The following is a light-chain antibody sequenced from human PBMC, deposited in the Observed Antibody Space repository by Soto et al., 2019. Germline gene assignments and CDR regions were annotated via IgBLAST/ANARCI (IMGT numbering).Light chain of an antibody. J-gene: IGKJ1*01. CDR2: QAS. V-gene: IGKV1-5*03. CDR3: PQYSRHWT. Sequence: DIQMTQSPSTLSASVGDRVTITCRASQTIDTALAWYQQKAGEAPKLLIYQASTLQSGVPSRFSGSGSGTDFTLTVSSLQPDDFATYFCPQYSRHWTFGQGTKVEIK. CDR1: QTIDTA.